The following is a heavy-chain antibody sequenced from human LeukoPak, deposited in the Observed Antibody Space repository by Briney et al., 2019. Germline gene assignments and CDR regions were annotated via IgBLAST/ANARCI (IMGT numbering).Heavy chain of an antibody. J-gene: IGHJ4*02. CDR3: ARGLYTTRHLNHFDY. CDR1: GFTVSTKY. Sequence: GGSLRLSCAASGFTVSTKYMSWVRQAPGEGLEWVSTIYTSGDTYYAASVKGRFTISRDDSKNTLYLQVNSLRAEDTAVYYCARGLYTTRHLNHFDYWGQGTLVTVSS. D-gene: IGHD2-2*02. CDR2: IYTSGDT. V-gene: IGHV3-53*01.